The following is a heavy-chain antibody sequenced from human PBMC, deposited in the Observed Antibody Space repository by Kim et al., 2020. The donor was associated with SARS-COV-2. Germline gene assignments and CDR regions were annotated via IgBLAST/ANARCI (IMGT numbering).Heavy chain of an antibody. CDR1: GFLFRGGW. D-gene: IGHD5-18*01. CDR2: IKEAGSEK. J-gene: IGHJ4*02. V-gene: IGHV3-7*01. Sequence: GGSLRLSCAASGFLFRGGWMSWVRQAPGKGLQWVAKIKEAGSEKYYVDSVRGRFTVSRDNAKNSLHLQMNSLRVDDTAVFYCARLDTATYYDIGYWGQGT. CDR3: ARLDTATYYDIGY.